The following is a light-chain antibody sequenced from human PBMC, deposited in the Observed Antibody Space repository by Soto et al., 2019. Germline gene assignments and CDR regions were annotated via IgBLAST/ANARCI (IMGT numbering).Light chain of an antibody. J-gene: IGKJ5*01. V-gene: IGKV1-5*03. CDR1: QSISSW. CDR3: QQYNSYPYT. CDR2: KAS. Sequence: DIQMTQSPSTLSASVGDRVTITCRASQSISSWLAWYQQKPGKAPKLLIYKASSLESGVPSRFSGSGSGTEFTLTISSLQPDDFATYYCQQYNSYPYTFGQGTRLEIK.